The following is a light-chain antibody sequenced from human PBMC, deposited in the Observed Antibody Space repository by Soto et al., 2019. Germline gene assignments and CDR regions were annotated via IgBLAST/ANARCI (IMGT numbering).Light chain of an antibody. CDR1: SSDVGGYKF. CDR3: GSYTGSIYV. V-gene: IGLV2-14*01. Sequence: QSALTQPASVSGSPGQSITISCTGTSSDVGGYKFVSWYQQHPGKAPKLMIYEVSNRPSGVSSRFSGSKSGNTASLIISGLQAEDEDDYYCGSYTGSIYVFGPGTKVTVL. J-gene: IGLJ1*01. CDR2: EVS.